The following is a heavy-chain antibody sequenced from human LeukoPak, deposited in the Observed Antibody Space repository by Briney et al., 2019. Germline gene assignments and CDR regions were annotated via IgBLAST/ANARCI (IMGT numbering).Heavy chain of an antibody. CDR3: AKDLSRYYASGSYGTDY. CDR1: GFTFSSYA. J-gene: IGHJ4*02. Sequence: PGGSLRLSCAASGFTFSSYAMSWVRQAPGKGLEWVSAIRGSGGSTYYADSVKGRFTISRDNSKNTLYLQMNSLRAEDTAVYYCAKDLSRYYASGSYGTDYWGQGTLVTVSS. CDR2: IRGSGGST. V-gene: IGHV3-23*01. D-gene: IGHD3-10*01.